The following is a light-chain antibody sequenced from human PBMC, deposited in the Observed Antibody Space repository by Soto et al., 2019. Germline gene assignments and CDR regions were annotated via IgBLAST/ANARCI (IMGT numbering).Light chain of an antibody. CDR2: EGS. CDR1: TSDVGTFGL. Sequence: QSVLTQPASVSGSPGQSITISCSGTTSDVGTFGLVSWFQQHPGKAPKPMIYEGSKRPAGVSKRFSGSKSGDTASLTISGLQAEDEADYYCSSYAGSTTFYVFXTGTKVTVL. J-gene: IGLJ1*01. CDR3: SSYAGSTTFYV. V-gene: IGLV2-23*01.